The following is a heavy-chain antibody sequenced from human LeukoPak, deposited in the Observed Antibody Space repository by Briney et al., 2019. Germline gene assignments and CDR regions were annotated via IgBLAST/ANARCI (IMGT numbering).Heavy chain of an antibody. V-gene: IGHV3-33*01. CDR3: ARDRKIGSCFDY. Sequence: GASVKVSCKVSGYTLTELSMHWVRQAPGKGLEWVAVIWYDGSNKYYADSVKGRFTISRDNSKNTLYLQMNSLRAEDTAVYYCARDRKIGSCFDYWGQGTLVTVSS. J-gene: IGHJ4*02. CDR1: GYTLTELS. D-gene: IGHD3-22*01. CDR2: IWYDGSNK.